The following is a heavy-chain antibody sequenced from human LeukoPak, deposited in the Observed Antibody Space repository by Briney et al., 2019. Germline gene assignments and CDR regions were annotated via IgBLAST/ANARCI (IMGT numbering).Heavy chain of an antibody. CDR3: AEDKAGTLFDY. J-gene: IGHJ4*02. V-gene: IGHV3-30*18. CDR2: ISYDGSNK. Sequence: PGRSLRLSCAASGFTFSSYGMHWVRQAPGKGLEWVAVISYDGSNKYYADSVKGRFTISRDNSKNTLYLQMNSLRAEDTAVYYCAEDKAGTLFDYWGQGTLVTVSS. CDR1: GFTFSSYG.